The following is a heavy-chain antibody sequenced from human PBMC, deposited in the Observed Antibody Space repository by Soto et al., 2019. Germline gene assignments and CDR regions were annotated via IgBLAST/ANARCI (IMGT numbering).Heavy chain of an antibody. V-gene: IGHV3-23*01. CDR1: GFTFSSYA. CDR3: AKVGRAGWGYYDSSGYYRTHAFDI. Sequence: PGGSLRLSCADSGFTFSSYAMSWVRQAPGKGLEWVSAISGSGGSTYYADSVKGRFTISRDNSKNTLYLQMNSLRAEDTAVYYCAKVGRAGWGYYDSSGYYRTHAFDIWGQGTMVTVSS. CDR2: ISGSGGST. D-gene: IGHD3-22*01. J-gene: IGHJ3*02.